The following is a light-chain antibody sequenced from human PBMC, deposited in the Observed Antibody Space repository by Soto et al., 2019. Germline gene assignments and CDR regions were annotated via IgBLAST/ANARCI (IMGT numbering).Light chain of an antibody. CDR1: RSVSRY. CDR3: QVYGISPWT. J-gene: IGKJ1*01. Sequence: EIVLTQFPATLSLSPGERATLSCRSSRSVSRYLAWYQQKPGQAPRLLIFDASSRATGIPDRFSGSGSGTDFTLTISRLEPEDFALYYCQVYGISPWTFGQGTKVDIK. V-gene: IGKV3-20*01. CDR2: DAS.